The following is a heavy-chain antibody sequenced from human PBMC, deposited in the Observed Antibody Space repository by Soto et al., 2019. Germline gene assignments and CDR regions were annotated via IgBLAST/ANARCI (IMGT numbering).Heavy chain of an antibody. D-gene: IGHD3-22*01. CDR1: GFTFSSYA. J-gene: IGHJ4*02. CDR2: ISYDGSNK. V-gene: IGHV3-30-3*01. Sequence: GGSLRLSCAASGFTFSSYAMHWVRQAPGKGLEWVAVISYDGSNKYYADSVKGRFTISRVNSKNTLYLQMNSLRAEDTAVYYCARDSAYDSSDTVSWALDYWGQGTLVTVSS. CDR3: ARDSAYDSSDTVSWALDY.